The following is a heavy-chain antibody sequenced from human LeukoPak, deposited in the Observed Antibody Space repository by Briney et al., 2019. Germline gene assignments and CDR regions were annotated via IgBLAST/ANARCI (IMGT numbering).Heavy chain of an antibody. J-gene: IGHJ4*02. V-gene: IGHV1-46*03. D-gene: IGHD2-8*01. CDR2: INPSGGST. CDR3: ARESLTYGTNGVCSNFDY. Sequence: ASVNVSCKASGYTFTSYYMHWVRQAPGQGLEWMGIINPSGGSTSYAQKFQGRVTMTRDTSTSTVYMELSSLRSEDTAVYYCARESLTYGTNGVCSNFDYWGQGTLVTVSS. CDR1: GYTFTSYY.